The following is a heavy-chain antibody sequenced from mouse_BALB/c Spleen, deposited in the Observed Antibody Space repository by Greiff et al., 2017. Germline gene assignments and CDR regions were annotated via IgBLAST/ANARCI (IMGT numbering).Heavy chain of an antibody. CDR1: GFTFSSFG. CDR2: ISSGSSTI. CDR3: ARPSWDAMDY. V-gene: IGHV5-17*02. D-gene: IGHD4-1*01. Sequence: EVKLVESGGGLVQPGGSRKLSCAASGFTFSSFGMHWVRQAPEKGLEWVAYISSGSSTIYYADTVKGRFTISRDNPKNTLFLQMTRLRSEDTAMYYCARPSWDAMDYWGQGTSVTVSS. J-gene: IGHJ4*01.